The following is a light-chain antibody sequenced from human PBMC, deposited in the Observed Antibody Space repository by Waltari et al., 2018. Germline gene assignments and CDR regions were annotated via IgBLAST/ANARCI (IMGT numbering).Light chain of an antibody. J-gene: IGKJ4*01. V-gene: IGKV3-20*01. CDR3: QQYDISPLT. CDR2: GAS. Sequence: CRASQTVRTTDLAWDEQKPGQAPTLLIYGASSRATGIPDRFSGSGSGTDVSLTISSLEPEDFAVYYCQQYDISPLTFGGGTKVEIK. CDR1: QTVRTTD.